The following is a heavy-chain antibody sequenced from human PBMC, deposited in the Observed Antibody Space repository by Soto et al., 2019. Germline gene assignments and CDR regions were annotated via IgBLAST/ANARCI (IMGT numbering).Heavy chain of an antibody. V-gene: IGHV3-33*03. CDR3: ARAVGPFDY. D-gene: IGHD3-16*01. J-gene: IGHJ4*02. Sequence: QVQLVESGGGVVQPGRSLRLSCAASGFTFSVYVMHWVRQAPGKGLEWVAGIWNDGSNKYDGGSVKVRFTISRDNSKSTLFLHMNSLRADDTAVYYCARAVGPFDYWGQGTLVTVSS. CDR1: GFTFSVYV. CDR2: IWNDGSNK.